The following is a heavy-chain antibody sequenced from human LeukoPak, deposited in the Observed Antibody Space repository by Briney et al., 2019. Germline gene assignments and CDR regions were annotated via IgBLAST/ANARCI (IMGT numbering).Heavy chain of an antibody. J-gene: IGHJ4*02. D-gene: IGHD3-10*01. CDR2: INHSGST. CDR1: GGSFSGYY. V-gene: IGHV4-34*01. Sequence: PSETLSLTCAVYGGSFSGYYWSWIRQPPGKGLEWIGEINHSGSTNYNPSLKSRVTISVDTSKNQFSLKLSSVTAADTAVYYCARLWFGESDYFDYWGQGTLVTVSS. CDR3: ARLWFGESDYFDY.